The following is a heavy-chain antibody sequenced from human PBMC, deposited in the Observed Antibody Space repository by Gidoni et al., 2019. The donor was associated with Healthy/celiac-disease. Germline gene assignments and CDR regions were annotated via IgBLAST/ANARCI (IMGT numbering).Heavy chain of an antibody. D-gene: IGHD3-22*01. CDR3: ARAQYYYDSSGYYPFDY. Sequence: QVQLVQSGAEVKKPGSSVKVYCKASGGTFSSYAISWVRQAPGQGLEWMGGIIPIFGTANYAQKFQGRVTITADESTSTAYMELSSLRSEDTAVYYCARAQYYYDSSGYYPFDYWGQGTLVTVSS. J-gene: IGHJ4*02. CDR1: GGTFSSYA. V-gene: IGHV1-69*01. CDR2: IIPIFGTA.